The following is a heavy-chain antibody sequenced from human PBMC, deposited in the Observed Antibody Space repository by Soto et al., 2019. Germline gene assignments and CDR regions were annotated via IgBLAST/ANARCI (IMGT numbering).Heavy chain of an antibody. CDR1: GFTFNSLS. D-gene: IGHD2-21*02. J-gene: IGHJ4*02. CDR2: ISHDGRVT. V-gene: IGHV3-30*04. Sequence: QVQLVESGGGMVQPGTSLRLSCAASGFTFNSLSLHWVRQRPDKGLAWVAVISHDGRVTFYADFVKGRFTVSRDNSKNTIYLQVNSLRAEDTAVYYCAREPSGDSQYFDYWGQGTLVTVSS. CDR3: AREPSGDSQYFDY.